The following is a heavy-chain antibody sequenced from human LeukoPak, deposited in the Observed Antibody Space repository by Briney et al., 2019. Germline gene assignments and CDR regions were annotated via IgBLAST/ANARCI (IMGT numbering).Heavy chain of an antibody. J-gene: IGHJ5*02. CDR1: GFTLSTYG. CDR3: ARDWGSSGWYNWFDP. Sequence: GGSLRLSCAASGFTLSTYGMHWVRQAPDKGLEWVAMISHDGGAEYYGDSVKGRLTISRDNSENTLYLQMYGLRVEDTAVYYCARDWGSSGWYNWFDPWGQGTLVIVSS. D-gene: IGHD3-16*01. CDR2: ISHDGGAE. V-gene: IGHV3-30*03.